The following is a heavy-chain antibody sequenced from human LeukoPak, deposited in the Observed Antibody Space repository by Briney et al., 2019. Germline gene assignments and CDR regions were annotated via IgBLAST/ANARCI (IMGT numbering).Heavy chain of an antibody. D-gene: IGHD2-2*01. J-gene: IGHJ5*02. V-gene: IGHV3-30-3*01. CDR1: GFTFSSYA. Sequence: PGGSLRLSCAASGFTFSSYAMHWVRQAPGKGLEWVAVISYDGSNKYYADSVKGRFTISRDNSKNTLYLQMNSLRAEDTAVYYCARAGGPPTAMGFDPWGQGSLVSVST. CDR3: ARAGGPPTAMGFDP. CDR2: ISYDGSNK.